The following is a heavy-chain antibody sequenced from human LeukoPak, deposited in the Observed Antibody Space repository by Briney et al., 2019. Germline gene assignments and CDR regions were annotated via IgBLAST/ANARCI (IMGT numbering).Heavy chain of an antibody. V-gene: IGHV3-53*04. CDR2: IYSGADT. Sequence: GGSLRFSCAAAGFTVSGDYMSWVRQAPGKGLEWVSVIYSGADTYYADSVKGRFNISRHSSQNTVFLQMNSLRPEDTAVYYGARAQYCSGGSCYSGTLGSWGQGTLVTVSS. CDR3: ARAQYCSGGSCYSGTLGS. J-gene: IGHJ5*02. CDR1: GFTVSGDY. D-gene: IGHD2-15*01.